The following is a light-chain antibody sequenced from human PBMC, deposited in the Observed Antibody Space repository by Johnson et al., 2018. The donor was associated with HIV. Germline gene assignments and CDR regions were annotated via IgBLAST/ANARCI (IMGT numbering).Light chain of an antibody. J-gene: IGLJ1*01. V-gene: IGLV1-51*02. CDR3: ATWDASLSANV. CDR2: YND. CDR1: SSNIGYHS. Sequence: QSVLTQPPSVSAAPGQKVTIPCSGSSSNIGYHSVSWFQHLPGAAPNLLIYYNDRLPSGVPDRFSGSQSSASATLDLTGLLSGDEGDSYCATWDASLSANVFGPGTKVTVL.